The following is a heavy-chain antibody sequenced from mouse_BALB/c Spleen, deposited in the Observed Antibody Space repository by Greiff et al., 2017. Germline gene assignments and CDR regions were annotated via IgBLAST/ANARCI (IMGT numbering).Heavy chain of an antibody. CDR2: IWSDGST. J-gene: IGHJ4*01. CDR1: GFSLTSYG. D-gene: IGHD1-2*01. Sequence: VKLMESGPDLVAPSQSLSITCTVSGFSLTSYGVHWVRQPPGKGLEWLVVIWSDGSTTYNSALKSRLSISKDNSKSQVFLKMNSLQTDDTAMYYCARGALITTRAMDYWGQGTSVTVSS. V-gene: IGHV2-6-2*01. CDR3: ARGALITTRAMDY.